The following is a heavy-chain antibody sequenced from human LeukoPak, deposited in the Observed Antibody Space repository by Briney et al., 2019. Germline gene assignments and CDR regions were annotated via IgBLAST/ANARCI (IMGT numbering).Heavy chain of an antibody. J-gene: IGHJ4*02. CDR2: ISGSGGNT. CDR3: AKDIDWLAFED. V-gene: IGHV3-23*01. Sequence: GGSLRLSCAASGFTFSNYGMSWVRQAPGKGLEWVSTISGSGGNTYYADSVKGRFTISRDTSKNTLYLQMNSPRAEDTAAYYCAKDIDWLAFEDWGQGTLVTVSS. CDR1: GFTFSNYG. D-gene: IGHD6-19*01.